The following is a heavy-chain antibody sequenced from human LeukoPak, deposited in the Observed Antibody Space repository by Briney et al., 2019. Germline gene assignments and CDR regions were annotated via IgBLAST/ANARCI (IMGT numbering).Heavy chain of an antibody. V-gene: IGHV3-7*01. J-gene: IGHJ4*02. CDR1: TFTFIPGW. D-gene: IGHD5-18*01. Sequence: GGSLRLSCEASTFTFIPGWMSWVRQAPGKGLEWVAMMKRDGSEKLYVDSVRGRFTISRDNAKNSLYLQMDSLRDEDSALYYCASLDAAHPSGVHWGQGTLVTVSS. CDR2: MKRDGSEK. CDR3: ASLDAAHPSGVH.